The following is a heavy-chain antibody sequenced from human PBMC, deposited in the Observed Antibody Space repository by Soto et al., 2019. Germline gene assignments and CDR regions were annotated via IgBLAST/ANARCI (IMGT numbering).Heavy chain of an antibody. J-gene: IGHJ4*02. D-gene: IGHD3-3*01. CDR3: ARDSRPYPSGLYYDFWSGYERPSYYFDY. CDR1: GYTFTSYY. Sequence: ASVKVSCKASGYTFTSYYMHWVQQAPGQGLEWMGIINPSGGSTSYAQKFQGRVTMTRDTSTSTVYMELSSLRSEDTAVYYCARDSRPYPSGLYYDFWSGYERPSYYFDYWGQGTLVTVSS. CDR2: INPSGGST. V-gene: IGHV1-46*01.